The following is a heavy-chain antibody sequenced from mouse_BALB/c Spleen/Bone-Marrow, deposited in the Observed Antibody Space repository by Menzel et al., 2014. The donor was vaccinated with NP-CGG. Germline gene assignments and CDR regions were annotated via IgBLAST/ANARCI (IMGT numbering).Heavy chain of an antibody. CDR2: IDPANVNT. V-gene: IGHV14-3*02. J-gene: IGHJ2*01. CDR3: ASYVYGYYFDY. Sequence: EVKLMESGAELVKPGASVKLSCTASGFNIKDTYMHWVKQRPEQGLEWIGRIDPANVNTKYDPKFQGKATITADASSNTAYPQLSSLTSEDTAVYYCASYVYGYYFDYWGQGATLTVSP. CDR1: GFNIKDTY. D-gene: IGHD1-1*01.